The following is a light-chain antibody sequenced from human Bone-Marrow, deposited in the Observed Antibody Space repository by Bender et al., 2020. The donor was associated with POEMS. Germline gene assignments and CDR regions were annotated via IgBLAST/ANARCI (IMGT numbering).Light chain of an antibody. Sequence: QSGLTQPPSASGTPGQRVTISCSGRSSNIGSNAVNWYQQVPGTAPKLLIHTSNQRPSGVPDRFSGSRSGTSASLAITGLQSDDEAIYFCVAWDASLNGWVFGGGTKVTVL. CDR3: VAWDASLNGWV. V-gene: IGLV1-44*01. CDR1: SSNIGSNA. CDR2: TSN. J-gene: IGLJ3*02.